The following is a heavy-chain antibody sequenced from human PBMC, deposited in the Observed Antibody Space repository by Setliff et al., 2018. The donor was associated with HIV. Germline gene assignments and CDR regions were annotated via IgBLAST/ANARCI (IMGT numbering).Heavy chain of an antibody. CDR2: ISYHERDT. CDR3: AKPTTVVTSYYFDS. D-gene: IGHD4-17*01. CDR1: GFTFNHYG. J-gene: IGHJ4*02. Sequence: PGGSLRLSCGASGFTFNHYGMHWVRRAPGKGLEWVASISYHERDTFYADSVKGRFTISRDNSKNMLYLQMNSLRTEDTAVYYCAKPTTVVTSYYFDSWGQGTQVTVSS. V-gene: IGHV3-30*18.